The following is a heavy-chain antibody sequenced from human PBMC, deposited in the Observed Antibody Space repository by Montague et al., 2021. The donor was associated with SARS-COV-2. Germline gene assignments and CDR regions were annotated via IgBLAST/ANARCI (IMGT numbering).Heavy chain of an antibody. CDR3: AGALLRGDHVLDV. CDR1: GGSMNISY. CDR2: LYTSGSA. Sequence: SETLSLTCNVSGGSMNISYWYWVRQPAAPGLEWIGLLYTSGSANFNHYLQRRGRMSVDMSTNQFSLILTSVTAADTAISYCAGALLRGDHVLDVWGQGTTVSVSS. J-gene: IGHJ6*02. V-gene: IGHV4-4*07. D-gene: IGHD3-10*01.